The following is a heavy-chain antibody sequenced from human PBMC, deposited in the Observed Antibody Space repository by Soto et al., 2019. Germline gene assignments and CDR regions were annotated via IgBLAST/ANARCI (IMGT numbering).Heavy chain of an antibody. CDR2: LSGYNGDT. CDR3: ARGTSVDY. J-gene: IGHJ4*02. Sequence: SVKGSCKFSGYTFSSYGISWVRQAPGQGLEWMGWLSGYNGDTNYAQKFQGRVTMTTDTYTTTTYMELRSLRSDDTAVYYRARGTSVDYWGQGTMVTVS. V-gene: IGHV1-18*04. CDR1: GYTFSSYG.